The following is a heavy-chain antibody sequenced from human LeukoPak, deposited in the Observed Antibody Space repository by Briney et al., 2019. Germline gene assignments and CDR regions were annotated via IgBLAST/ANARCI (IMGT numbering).Heavy chain of an antibody. CDR2: IYYSGST. CDR1: GGSISSSSYY. J-gene: IGHJ4*02. CDR3: ARRTEWPKYYFDY. V-gene: IGHV4-39*01. D-gene: IGHD3-3*01. Sequence: MASETLPLTCTVSGGSISSSSYYWGWIRQPPGKGLEWIGSIYYSGSTYYNPSLKSRVTISVDTSKNQFSLKLSSVTAADTAVYYCARRTEWPKYYFDYWGQGTLVTVSS.